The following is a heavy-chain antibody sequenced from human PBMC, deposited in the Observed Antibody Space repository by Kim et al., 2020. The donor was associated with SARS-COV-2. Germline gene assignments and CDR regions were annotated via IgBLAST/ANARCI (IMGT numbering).Heavy chain of an antibody. Sequence: GGSLRLSCAASGFTFSGSAMHWVRQASGKGLEWVGRIRSKANSYATSYAASVKGRFTISRDDSENTAYLQMNSLKTEDTAVYYCTRLVDDYGGKVGDYWGQVTVVTVSS. J-gene: IGHJ4*02. V-gene: IGHV3-73*01. CDR2: IRSKANSYAT. D-gene: IGHD4-17*01. CDR1: GFTFSGSA. CDR3: TRLVDDYGGKVGDY.